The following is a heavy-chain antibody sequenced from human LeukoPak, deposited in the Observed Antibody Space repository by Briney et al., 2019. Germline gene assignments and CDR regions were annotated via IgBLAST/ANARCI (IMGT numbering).Heavy chain of an antibody. D-gene: IGHD2-15*01. CDR3: ARTLAAPKYNWFDP. J-gene: IGHJ5*02. V-gene: IGHV1-2*02. CDR1: GYTFTGYY. Sequence: ASVKVSCKASGYTFTGYYMHRVRQAPGQGLEWMGWINPNSGGTNYAQKFQGRVTMTRDTSISTAYMELSRLRSDDTAVYYCARTLAAPKYNWFDPWGQGTLVTVSS. CDR2: INPNSGGT.